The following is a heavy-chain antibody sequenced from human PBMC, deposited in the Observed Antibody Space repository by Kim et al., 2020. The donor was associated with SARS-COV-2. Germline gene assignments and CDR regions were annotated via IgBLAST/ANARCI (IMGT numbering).Heavy chain of an antibody. Sequence: SETLSLTCTVSGGSISTNNYYWGWIRQPPGKGLEWIGSIYYSGSTYYNPSLKSRVTISVDTSKNQFSLKLSSVTAGDTAVYYCSSKGLAAAGTWTDYWGQGTLVTVSS. J-gene: IGHJ4*02. V-gene: IGHV4-39*01. CDR3: SSKGLAAAGTWTDY. CDR1: GGSISTNNYY. CDR2: IYYSGST. D-gene: IGHD6-13*01.